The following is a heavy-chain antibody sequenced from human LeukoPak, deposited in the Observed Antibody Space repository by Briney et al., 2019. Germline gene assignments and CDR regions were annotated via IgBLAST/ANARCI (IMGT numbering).Heavy chain of an antibody. V-gene: IGHV4-39*01. CDR1: GGSITSSSYY. Sequence: SETLSLTCIVSGGSITSSSYYWGWIRQPPGKGLEWIGSIYYSGSSYYNPSLKSRVTISVDTSKNQFSLKLSSVTAADTAVYYCAAEYSSSSGYFQHWGQGALVTVSS. J-gene: IGHJ1*01. D-gene: IGHD6-6*01. CDR3: AAEYSSSSGYFQH. CDR2: IYYSGSS.